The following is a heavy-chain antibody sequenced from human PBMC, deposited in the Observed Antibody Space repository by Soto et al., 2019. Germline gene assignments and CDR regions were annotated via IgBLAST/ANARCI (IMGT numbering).Heavy chain of an antibody. CDR1: GFTFSSYA. J-gene: IGHJ4*02. D-gene: IGHD4-17*01. CDR3: AKIDADYGDYACLY. Sequence: QPGGSLRLSCAASGFTFSSYAMSWVRQAPGKGLEWVSAISGSGGSTYYADSVKGRFTISRDNSKNTLYLQMNSLRAEDTAVYYCAKIDADYGDYACLYWGQGTLVTVSS. V-gene: IGHV3-23*01. CDR2: ISGSGGST.